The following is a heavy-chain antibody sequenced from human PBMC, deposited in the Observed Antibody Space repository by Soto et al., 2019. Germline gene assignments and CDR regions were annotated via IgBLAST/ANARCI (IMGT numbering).Heavy chain of an antibody. V-gene: IGHV3-23*01. CDR3: AKTPHVVVEASTWYYFDY. CDR2: IGGSGTST. CDR1: GFTFSSYA. D-gene: IGHD2-15*01. J-gene: IGHJ4*02. Sequence: GGSLRLSCAASGFTFSSYAMSWVRQAPGKGLEWVSAIGGSGTSTYFADSVKGRFTISRDNSKNTLYLQMHSLRAEDTAVYYCAKTPHVVVEASTWYYFDYWGQGILVTVSS.